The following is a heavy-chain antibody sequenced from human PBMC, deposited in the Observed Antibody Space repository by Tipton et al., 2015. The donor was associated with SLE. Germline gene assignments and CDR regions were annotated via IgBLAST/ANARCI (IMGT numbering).Heavy chain of an antibody. J-gene: IGHJ5*02. D-gene: IGHD4-11*01. CDR1: GDSIRTNDYY. Sequence: LRLSCTVSGDSIRTNDYYWAWIRQPPGKGLEWIGSMYYSGSTYYNPSLKSRVTISIDTSKNQFSLKLSSMTAADTAVYYCARVTTNVDPWGQGTLVTVSS. CDR3: ARVTTNVDP. CDR2: MYYSGST. V-gene: IGHV4-39*07.